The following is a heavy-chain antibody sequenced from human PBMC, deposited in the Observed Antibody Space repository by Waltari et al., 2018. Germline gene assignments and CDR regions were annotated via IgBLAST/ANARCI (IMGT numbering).Heavy chain of an antibody. D-gene: IGHD3-10*01. V-gene: IGHV3-15*07. CDR2: IKSKTDDGTT. J-gene: IGHJ4*02. CDR1: GFTFNKAW. CDR3: STAHNYYGSGSYDY. Sequence: EVQLVESGGGLVKPGGSLRLSCAAAGFTFNKAWMHWVRQAPGKGLEWVGRIKSKTDDGTTDYGAPVKGRFTISRDDSTNTLYLQMNSLKTEDTAVYYCSTAHNYYGSGSYDYWGQGTLVTVSS.